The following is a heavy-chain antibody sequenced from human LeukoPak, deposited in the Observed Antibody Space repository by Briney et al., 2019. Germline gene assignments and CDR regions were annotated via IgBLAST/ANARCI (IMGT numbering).Heavy chain of an antibody. D-gene: IGHD2-2*01. Sequence: PGGSLRLSCAASGFTFSSYWMSWVRQAPGKGLEWVANLKQDGSEKYYVDSVKGRFTISRDNAKNSLYLQMNSLRAEDTAVYYCARRRYCSSTSCYALWDYFDYWGQGTLVTVSS. CDR3: ARRRYCSSTSCYALWDYFDY. V-gene: IGHV3-7*01. CDR1: GFTFSSYW. CDR2: LKQDGSEK. J-gene: IGHJ4*02.